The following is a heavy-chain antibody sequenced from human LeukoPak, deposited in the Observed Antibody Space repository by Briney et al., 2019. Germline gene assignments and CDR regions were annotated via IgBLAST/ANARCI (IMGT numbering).Heavy chain of an antibody. D-gene: IGHD1-26*01. V-gene: IGHV4-59*01. CDR1: GSSISSYY. CDR3: ASSGSYDGYFQH. Sequence: SETLSLTCAVSGSSISSYYWSWIRQPPGKGLEWIGYIYYSGITNYNPSLKSRVTISIDTTKNQFSLKLSSVTAADTAVYYCASSGSYDGYFQHWGQGTLVTVSS. CDR2: IYYSGIT. J-gene: IGHJ1*01.